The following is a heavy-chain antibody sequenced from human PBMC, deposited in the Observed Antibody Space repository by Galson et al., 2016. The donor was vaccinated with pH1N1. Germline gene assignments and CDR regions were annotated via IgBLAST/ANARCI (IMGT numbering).Heavy chain of an antibody. Sequence: SLRLSCAASGFTVSSNYMSWVRQAPGKGLEWVSLIYSGGRTYYADSVKGRFTISRDNSKNTLYLQMNSLRVEDTAVYYSARVGDFWSYYYYNMDVWGQGTTVTVSS. D-gene: IGHD3-3*01. CDR3: ARVGDFWSYYYYNMDV. CDR1: GFTVSSNY. CDR2: IYSGGRT. J-gene: IGHJ6*02. V-gene: IGHV3-53*01.